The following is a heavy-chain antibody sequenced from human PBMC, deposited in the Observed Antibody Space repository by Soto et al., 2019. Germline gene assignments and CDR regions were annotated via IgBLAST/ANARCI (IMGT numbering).Heavy chain of an antibody. CDR1: GGTFSSYA. D-gene: IGHD6-19*01. Sequence: SVKVSCKASGGTFSSYAISWVRQAPGQGLEWMGGIIPIFGTANYAQKFQSRVTITADKSTSTAYMELSSLRSEDTAVYYCARDSSSGSPFDYWGQGTLVTVSS. CDR2: IIPIFGTA. V-gene: IGHV1-69*06. CDR3: ARDSSSGSPFDY. J-gene: IGHJ4*02.